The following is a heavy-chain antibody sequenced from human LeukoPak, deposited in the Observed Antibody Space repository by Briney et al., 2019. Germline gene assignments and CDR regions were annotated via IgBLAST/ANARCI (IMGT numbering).Heavy chain of an antibody. CDR2: ASYSGSP. CDR3: ARHGWDYPSGTYYTFDP. D-gene: IGHD3-10*01. J-gene: IGHJ5*02. CDR1: GDSISSSRYY. Sequence: SETLSLTCSVSGDSISSSRYYWGWIRQPPGKGLEWIGSASYSGSPYYNPSLKSRVTTSVDTSKNQFSLRLSSVTATDTAMYYCARHGWDYPSGTYYTFDPWGQGTLVTVSS. V-gene: IGHV4-39*01.